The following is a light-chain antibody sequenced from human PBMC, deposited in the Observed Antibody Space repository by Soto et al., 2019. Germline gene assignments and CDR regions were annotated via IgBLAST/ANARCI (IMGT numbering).Light chain of an antibody. CDR1: SSDVGAYKY. CDR3: SSYTSTNTPL. Sequence: QSVRTQPASVSGSPGQSITISCTGTSSDVGAYKYVSWYQQHPGKAPKLMIYEVSNRPSGVSNRFSGSKSGNTASVTISGLQAEDEADYYCSSYTSTNTPLFGTGPKFTVL. V-gene: IGLV2-14*01. CDR2: EVS. J-gene: IGLJ1*01.